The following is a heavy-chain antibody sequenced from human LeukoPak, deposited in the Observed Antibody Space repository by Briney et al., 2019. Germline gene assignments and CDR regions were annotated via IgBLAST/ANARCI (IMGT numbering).Heavy chain of an antibody. CDR1: GGAISRGGYY. D-gene: IGHD2-8*01. CDR3: ARDGQSMGFDY. Sequence: AQTLSLTCTVSGGAISRGGYYWSWIRQHPARGLEWIVYVYDTGSTYYNPSLESRAAMSVDTSKNQSSLKLTSVTAADTAVYYCARDGQSMGFDYWGQGILVTVSS. CDR2: VYDTGST. V-gene: IGHV4-31*03. J-gene: IGHJ4*02.